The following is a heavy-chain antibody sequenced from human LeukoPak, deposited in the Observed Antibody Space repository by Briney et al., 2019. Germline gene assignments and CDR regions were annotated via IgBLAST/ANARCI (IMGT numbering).Heavy chain of an antibody. J-gene: IGHJ4*02. D-gene: IGHD2-2*02. CDR3: ARAYCSSTSCYTAGY. CDR2: INPNSGGT. Sequence: GASVKVSCKASGYTFTGYHMHWVRQAPGQGLEWMGWINPNSGGTNYAQKFQGRVTMTRDTPISTAYMELSRLRSDDTAVYYCARAYCSSTSCYTAGYWGQGTLVTVSS. V-gene: IGHV1-2*02. CDR1: GYTFTGYH.